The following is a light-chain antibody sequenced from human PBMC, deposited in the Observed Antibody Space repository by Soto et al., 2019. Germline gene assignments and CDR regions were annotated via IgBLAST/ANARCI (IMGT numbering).Light chain of an antibody. J-gene: IGLJ2*01. CDR1: SSNIGSNT. CDR3: ASWDDILNSLV. CDR2: SNN. Sequence: QSVLTQPPSASGTPGQSVTISCSGSSSNIGSNTVNWYQQFPGTAPKLLIYSNNQRPSGVPDRLSGSKSGTSASLAISGLQYEDEADYYCASWDDILNSLVFGGGNKVTVL. V-gene: IGLV1-44*01.